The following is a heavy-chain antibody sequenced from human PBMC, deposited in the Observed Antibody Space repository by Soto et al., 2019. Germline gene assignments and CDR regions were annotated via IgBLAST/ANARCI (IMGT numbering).Heavy chain of an antibody. CDR3: AREPVEMATMTVGYFDY. J-gene: IGHJ4*02. CDR1: GGSVSSGSYY. D-gene: IGHD5-12*01. Sequence: KPSETLSLTCTVSGGSVSSGSYYWSWIRQPPGKGLEWIGYIYYSGSTNYNPSLKSRVTISVDTSKNQFSLKLSSVTAADTAVYYCAREPVEMATMTVGYFDYWGQGTLVTVSS. V-gene: IGHV4-61*01. CDR2: IYYSGST.